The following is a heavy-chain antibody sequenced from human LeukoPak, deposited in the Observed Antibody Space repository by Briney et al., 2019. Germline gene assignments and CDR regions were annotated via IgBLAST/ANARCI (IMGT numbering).Heavy chain of an antibody. CDR3: ARGVGYTHTYFDD. CDR2: IYTSGST. CDR1: GGSINSYY. D-gene: IGHD2-2*02. V-gene: IGHV4-4*07. J-gene: IGHJ4*02. Sequence: PSETLSLTCTVSGGSINSYYWSWIRQPAGKGLEWIGRIYTSGSTNYNPSLKSRVTMSVDMSKNQFSLKLTPVTAADTAIYYCARGVGYTHTYFDDWGQGTLVTVPS.